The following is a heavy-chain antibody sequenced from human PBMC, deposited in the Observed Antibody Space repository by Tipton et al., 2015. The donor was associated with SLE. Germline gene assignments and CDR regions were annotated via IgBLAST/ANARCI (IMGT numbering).Heavy chain of an antibody. D-gene: IGHD2-2*01. CDR2: IKQDGSEK. Sequence: SLRLSCAASGFTFSSYRMSWVRQAPGKGLEWVANIKQDGSEKYYVDSVKGRFTISRDNAKNSLCLQMNSLRAEDTTVYYCAKGTFLGYCSSTSCYGDYYYGMDVWGQGTTVTVSS. V-gene: IGHV3-7*01. CDR3: AKGTFLGYCSSTSCYGDYYYGMDV. J-gene: IGHJ6*02. CDR1: GFTFSSYR.